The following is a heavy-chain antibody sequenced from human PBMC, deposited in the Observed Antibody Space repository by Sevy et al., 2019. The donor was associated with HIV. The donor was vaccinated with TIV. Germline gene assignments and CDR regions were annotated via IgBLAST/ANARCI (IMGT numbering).Heavy chain of an antibody. V-gene: IGHV4-59*08. CDR3: AGENAWHRGYS. J-gene: IGHJ4*02. Sequence: SETLSLTCTVSGGSITSLYWNWIRQPPGKGLEWIANIYYNGHINYNPSLKSRVTLSLDPSKNQFSLRLSSVTAADTAMYYCAGENAWHRGYSWGQGTLVTVSS. CDR2: IYYNGHI. D-gene: IGHD5-12*01. CDR1: GGSITSLY.